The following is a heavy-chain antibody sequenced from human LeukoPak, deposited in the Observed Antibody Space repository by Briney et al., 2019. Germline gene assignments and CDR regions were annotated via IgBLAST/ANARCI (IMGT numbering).Heavy chain of an antibody. V-gene: IGHV4-61*02. CDR2: IYTSGST. CDR3: ARVVIMVRGVIAYDAFDI. D-gene: IGHD3-10*01. J-gene: IGHJ3*02. Sequence: SQTLSLXCTVSGGSISSGSYYWSWIRQPAGKGLEWIGRIYTSGSTNYNPSLKSRVTISVDTSKNQFSLKLSSVTAADTAVYYCARVVIMVRGVIAYDAFDIWGQGTMVTVSS. CDR1: GGSISSGSYY.